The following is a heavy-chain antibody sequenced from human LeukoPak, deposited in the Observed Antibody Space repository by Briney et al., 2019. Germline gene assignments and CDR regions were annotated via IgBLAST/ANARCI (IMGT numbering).Heavy chain of an antibody. CDR3: ARSSHYDILTGYDY. Sequence: GGSLRLSCAASGFTFDDYGMSWVRQAPGKGLEWVSGINWNGGSTGYADSVKGRFTISRDNAKNSLYLQMNSLRAEDTALYRCARSSHYDILTGYDYWGQGTLVTVSS. J-gene: IGHJ4*02. CDR2: INWNGGST. CDR1: GFTFDDYG. V-gene: IGHV3-20*01. D-gene: IGHD3-9*01.